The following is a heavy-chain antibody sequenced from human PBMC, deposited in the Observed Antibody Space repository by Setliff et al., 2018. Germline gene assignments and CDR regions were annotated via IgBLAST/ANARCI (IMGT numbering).Heavy chain of an antibody. CDR2: IYTGGST. CDR1: GVSVGRHY. J-gene: IGHJ5*02. CDR3: ARDVWGAGTGWFDP. V-gene: IGHV4-4*08. D-gene: IGHD1-1*01. Sequence: SETLSLTCIVSGVSVGRHYWSWIRQPPGKTPEWIGYIYTGGSTTYNPSLKSRVTLSLDTSKNHLSLNLTSVTAADTAVYYCARDVWGAGTGWFDPWGLGILVTVSS.